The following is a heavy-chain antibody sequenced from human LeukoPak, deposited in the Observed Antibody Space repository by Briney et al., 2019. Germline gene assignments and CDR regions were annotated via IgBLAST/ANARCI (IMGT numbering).Heavy chain of an antibody. J-gene: IGHJ4*02. D-gene: IGHD3-10*01. CDR3: VGQTYASGSYYNLDC. CDR2: IYYSGST. CDR1: GGSISSSSYY. Sequence: MPSETLSLTCTVSGGSISSSSYYWGWIRQPPGKGLEWIGTIYYSGSTYYSPSLESRVTISVDTSKNQFSLKLGSVTAADTAVYYCVGQTYASGSYYNLDCWGQGTLVTVSS. V-gene: IGHV4-39*01.